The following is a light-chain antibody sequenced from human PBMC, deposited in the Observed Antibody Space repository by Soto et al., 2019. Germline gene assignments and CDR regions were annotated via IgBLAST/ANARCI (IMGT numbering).Light chain of an antibody. J-gene: IGKJ4*01. V-gene: IGKV1-5*01. CDR1: QSISSW. CDR3: QQLNSYPV. Sequence: IQMTQSPSTLSASLGERVTITCRASQSISSWLAWYQQKPGKAPKLLIYAASTLQSGVPSRFSGSGSGTEFTLTISSLQPEDFATYYCQQLNSYPVFGGGTKVDIK. CDR2: AAS.